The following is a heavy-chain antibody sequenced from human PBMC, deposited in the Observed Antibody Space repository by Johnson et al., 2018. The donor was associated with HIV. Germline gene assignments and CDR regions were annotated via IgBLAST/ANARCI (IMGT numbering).Heavy chain of an antibody. V-gene: IGHV3-11*06. CDR3: AIPTGAAAGAFDI. D-gene: IGHD6-13*01. CDR1: GFTFSDYY. Sequence: QVQLVESGGGLVKPGRSLSLSCAASGFTFSDYYMSWIRQAPGKGLEWVSRINADGSRTTYADSVKGRFTISRDNAKNTLYLEMNSLRAEDTAVYYCAIPTGAAAGAFDIWGQGTMVTVSS. CDR2: INADGSRT. J-gene: IGHJ3*02.